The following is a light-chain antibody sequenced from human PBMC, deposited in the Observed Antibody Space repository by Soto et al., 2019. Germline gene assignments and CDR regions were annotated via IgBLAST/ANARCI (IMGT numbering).Light chain of an antibody. CDR3: GTWDSSLSAVV. V-gene: IGLV1-51*01. J-gene: IGLJ2*01. CDR2: DNN. CDR1: SSNIGSNY. Sequence: QSVLTKPPSVSAAPGQKVTISCFGSSSNIGSNYVSWYQHLPGTAPKLLIYDNNMRPSGIPDRFSGSKSGTSATLGITGLQTGDDAAYYCGTWDSSLSAVVFGGGTKLTVL.